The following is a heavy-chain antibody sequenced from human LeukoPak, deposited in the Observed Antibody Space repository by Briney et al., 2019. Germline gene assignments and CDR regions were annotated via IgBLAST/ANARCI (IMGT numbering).Heavy chain of an antibody. D-gene: IGHD1-26*01. Sequence: GGSLRLSCAASGFTFSSYGIHWVRQAPGKGLEWVAFIQNDGSNKYYADSVKGRFTISRDNSKNTLYLQMNSLRAEDTALCHCAKDEIRGVVGAGPGYWGQGTLVTVSS. CDR2: IQNDGSNK. CDR3: AKDEIRGVVGAGPGY. J-gene: IGHJ4*02. CDR1: GFTFSSYG. V-gene: IGHV3-30*02.